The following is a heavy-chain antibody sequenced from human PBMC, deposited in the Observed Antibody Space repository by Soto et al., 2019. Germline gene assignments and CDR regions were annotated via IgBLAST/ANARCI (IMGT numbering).Heavy chain of an antibody. V-gene: IGHV3-21*01. CDR1: GFTFSSYS. J-gene: IGHJ3*02. CDR3: ARDKRYCSGGSCYSGDDAFDI. CDR2: ISCSSIYI. D-gene: IGHD2-15*01. Sequence: GGSLRLSCAASGFTFSSYSMNWVRQAPGKGLEWVSSISCSSIYIYYADSVKGRFTISRDNAKNSLYLQMNSLRAEDTAVYYCARDKRYCSGGSCYSGDDAFDIWGQGTMVTVSS.